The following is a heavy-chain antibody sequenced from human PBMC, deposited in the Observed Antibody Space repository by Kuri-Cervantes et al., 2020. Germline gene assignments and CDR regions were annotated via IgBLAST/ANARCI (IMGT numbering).Heavy chain of an antibody. V-gene: IGHV4-4*07. J-gene: IGHJ4*02. D-gene: IGHD6-19*01. CDR3: ARTGGWHFDN. CDR2: IYTSGST. Sequence: ESLKISCTVSGGSISSYYWSWIRQPAGKGLEWIGRIYTSGSTNYNPSLKSRVTMSVDTSKNQFSLKLNSMTPADTAVYYCARTGGWHFDNWGQGTLVTVSS. CDR1: GGSISSYY.